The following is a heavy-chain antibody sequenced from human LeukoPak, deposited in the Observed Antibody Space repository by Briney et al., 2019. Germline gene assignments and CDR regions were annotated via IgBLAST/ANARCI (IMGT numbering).Heavy chain of an antibody. CDR2: INHSGST. Sequence: PSESLSLTCAVYGGSLSGYYWGWIRQPPGKGLGWNGAINHSGSTNYNPSLKSRVTISVDTSKNQFSLKLSSVTAADTAVYYCARTSAYYYDSSGYYWGYYFDYWGQGTLVTVSS. J-gene: IGHJ4*02. CDR3: ARTSAYYYDSSGYYWGYYFDY. D-gene: IGHD3-22*01. V-gene: IGHV4-34*01. CDR1: GGSLSGYY.